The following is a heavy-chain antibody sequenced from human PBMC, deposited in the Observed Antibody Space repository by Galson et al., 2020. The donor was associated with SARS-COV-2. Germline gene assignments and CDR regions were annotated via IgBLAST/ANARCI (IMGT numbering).Heavy chain of an antibody. J-gene: IGHJ4*02. CDR1: GLTFSSYA. CDR2: ISYDGSNK. Sequence: TGGSLRLSCAASGLTFSSYAMHWVRQAPGKGLEWVAVISYDGSNKYYADSVQGRFTISRDNSKNTLYLQMNSLRAEDTAVYYCARAKGSGYSYGADYWGQGTLVTVSS. D-gene: IGHD5-18*01. V-gene: IGHV3-30-3*01. CDR3: ARAKGSGYSYGADY.